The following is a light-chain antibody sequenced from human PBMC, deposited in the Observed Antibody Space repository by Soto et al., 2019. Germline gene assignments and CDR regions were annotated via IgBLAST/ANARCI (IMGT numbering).Light chain of an antibody. V-gene: IGKV3-20*01. CDR1: QSVGGTF. CDR3: QQYGYSPIT. CDR2: AAS. Sequence: EIVLTQSPGTRSLSRVGGATGGFMASQSVGGTFLAWYQQKPGQAPRLLIYAASSRATGIPDRFSGSGSGTDFTLTIDGLEPEDFVVYYCQQYGYSPITFGQGTRLEI. J-gene: IGKJ5*01.